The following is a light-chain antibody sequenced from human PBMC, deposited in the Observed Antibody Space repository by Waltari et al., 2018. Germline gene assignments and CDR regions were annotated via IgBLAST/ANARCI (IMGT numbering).Light chain of an antibody. Sequence: QSALIQSASVSGSPGQSITISCTGTSSAVGRYNYVSWYQQHPGKAPKLMIYDVSNRPSGVSNRFSGSKSGNTASLTISGLQAEDEADYYCSSYTSSTTLVVFGGGTKLTVL. CDR3: SSYTSSTTLVV. J-gene: IGLJ2*01. CDR2: DVS. CDR1: SSAVGRYNY. V-gene: IGLV2-14*03.